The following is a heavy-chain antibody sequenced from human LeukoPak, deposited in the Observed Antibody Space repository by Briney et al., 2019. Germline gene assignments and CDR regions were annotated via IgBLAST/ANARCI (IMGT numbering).Heavy chain of an antibody. CDR1: GFTFSSYS. CDR3: ASWFGELKAFDI. Sequence: WRSLRLSCAASGFTFSSYSMNWVRQAPGKGLEWASSISSSSSYVYYADSVKGRFTISRDNAKNSLYLQMNSLRAEDTAVYYCASWFGELKAFDIWGQGTMVTVSS. D-gene: IGHD3-10*01. CDR2: ISSSSSYV. J-gene: IGHJ3*02. V-gene: IGHV3-21*01.